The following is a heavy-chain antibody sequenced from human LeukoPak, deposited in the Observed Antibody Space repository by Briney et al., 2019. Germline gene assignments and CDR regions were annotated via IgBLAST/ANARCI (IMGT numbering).Heavy chain of an antibody. V-gene: IGHV3-30*02. CDR1: GFTFSSYG. J-gene: IGHJ1*01. Sequence: GGSLRLSCTASGFTFSSYGMHWVRQAPGKGLEWVAFIRYDGSNKYYADSVKGRFTISRDNAKNSLYLQMNSLRAEDTAVYYCATYSSLNRREFQYWGQGTLLTVSS. D-gene: IGHD3-22*01. CDR3: ATYSSLNRREFQY. CDR2: IRYDGSNK.